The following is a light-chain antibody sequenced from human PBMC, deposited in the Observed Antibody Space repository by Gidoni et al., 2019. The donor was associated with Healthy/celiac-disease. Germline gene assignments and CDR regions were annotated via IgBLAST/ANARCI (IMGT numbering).Light chain of an antibody. Sequence: QSALTQPRSVSGSPGQSVPIPCTGTRSDVGGYNYVSWYQQHPGKAPKLMIYDVSKRPSGVPDRFSGSKSGNTASLTISGLQAEDEADYYCCSYAGSYTSKVFGGGTKLTVL. J-gene: IGLJ2*01. CDR3: CSYAGSYTSKV. V-gene: IGLV2-11*01. CDR1: RSDVGGYNY. CDR2: DVS.